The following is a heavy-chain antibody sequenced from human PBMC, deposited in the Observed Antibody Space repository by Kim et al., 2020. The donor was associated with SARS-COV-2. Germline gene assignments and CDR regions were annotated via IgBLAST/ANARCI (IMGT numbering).Heavy chain of an antibody. V-gene: IGHV3-21*01. D-gene: IGHD3-22*01. CDR2: ISSSSSHI. Sequence: GGSLRLSCAASGFTFSSYSMNWVRQAPGKGLEWVSSISSSSSHIYYADSVKGRFTISRDNAKNSLYLQMNSLRAEDTAVYYCARDYYDSSGYGYYGMDVWGQGTTVTVSS. J-gene: IGHJ6*02. CDR3: ARDYYDSSGYGYYGMDV. CDR1: GFTFSSYS.